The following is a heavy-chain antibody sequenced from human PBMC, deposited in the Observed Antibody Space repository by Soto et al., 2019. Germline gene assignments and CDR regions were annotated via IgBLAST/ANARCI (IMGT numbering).Heavy chain of an antibody. CDR2: IDPSGGST. CDR1: GFTFTTYY. CDR3: ARVPYDTTGYYAF. D-gene: IGHD3-22*01. V-gene: IGHV1-46*01. J-gene: IGHJ4*02. Sequence: ASVKVSCKTSGFTFTTYYIHWVRQAPGQGLEWMGMIDPSGGSTTYAQKFQGRITMTSDMSTSTVYMELSSLRSEDTAVYYCARVPYDTTGYYAFWGQGXLVTVYS.